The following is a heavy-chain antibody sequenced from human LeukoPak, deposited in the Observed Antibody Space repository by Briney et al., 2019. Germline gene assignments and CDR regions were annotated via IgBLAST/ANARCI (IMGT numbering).Heavy chain of an antibody. CDR1: GYTFTSYY. CDR2: INPSGGST. J-gene: IGHJ6*03. V-gene: IGHV1-2*02. Sequence: ASVKVSCKASGYTFTSYYVHWVRQAPGQGLEWMGIINPSGGSTNYAQKFQGRVTMTRDTSISTAYMELSRLRSDDTAVYYCARLYYDSSGYNYMDVWGKGTTVTISS. CDR3: ARLYYDSSGYNYMDV. D-gene: IGHD3-22*01.